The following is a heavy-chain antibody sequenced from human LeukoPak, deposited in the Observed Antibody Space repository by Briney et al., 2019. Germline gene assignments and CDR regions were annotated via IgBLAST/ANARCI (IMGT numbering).Heavy chain of an antibody. CDR2: INHSGST. V-gene: IGHV4-34*01. Sequence: PSETLSLTCAVYGGSFSGYYWSWIRQPPGKGLEWIGEINHSGSTNYNPSLKSRVTISVDTSKNQFSLKLSSVTAADTAVYYCARETGTDYYYGMDVWGQGTTVTVSS. CDR1: GGSFSGYY. J-gene: IGHJ6*02. D-gene: IGHD1-1*01. CDR3: ARETGTDYYYGMDV.